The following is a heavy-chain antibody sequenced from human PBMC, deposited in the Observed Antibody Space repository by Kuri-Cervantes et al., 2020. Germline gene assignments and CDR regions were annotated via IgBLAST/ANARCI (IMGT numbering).Heavy chain of an antibody. J-gene: IGHJ6*03. D-gene: IGHD2-21*02. CDR2: ISWNSGSI. CDR1: GFTFDDYA. V-gene: IGHV3-9*01. Sequence: SLKISCAASGFTFDDYAMHWVRQAPGKGLEWVSGISWNSGSIGYADSVKGRFTISRDNAKNSLYLQMNSLRAEDTAVYYCAREGRLSGQGYYYYMDVWGKGTTVTVSS. CDR3: AREGRLSGQGYYYYMDV.